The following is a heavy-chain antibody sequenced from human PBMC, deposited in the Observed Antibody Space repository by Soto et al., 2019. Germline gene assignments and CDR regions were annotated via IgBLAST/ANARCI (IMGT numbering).Heavy chain of an antibody. Sequence: QVQLVESGGGVVQPGRALRRSCAASGFTFSGLGMHWVRQAPGKGLEWVAVIRYDGSNIYYADAVKGRFTISRDNSKDTLYLQMNSLRADDTAVYYCARDGMGHTTFFGYFDYWSQGTLVTVSS. D-gene: IGHD1-26*01. CDR1: GFTFSGLG. CDR3: ARDGMGHTTFFGYFDY. V-gene: IGHV3-33*01. CDR2: IRYDGSNI. J-gene: IGHJ4*02.